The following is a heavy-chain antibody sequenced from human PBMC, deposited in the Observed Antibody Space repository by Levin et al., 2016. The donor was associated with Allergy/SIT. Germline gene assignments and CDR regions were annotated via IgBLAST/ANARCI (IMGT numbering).Heavy chain of an antibody. Sequence: WIRQSPSRGLEWLGRTYYRSKWYNDYAVSVKSRITINPDTSKNQFSLQLNSVTPEDTAVYYCAREDGIAAAGGELYYYYYMDVWGKGTTVTVSS. J-gene: IGHJ6*03. CDR2: TYYRSKWYN. CDR3: AREDGIAAAGGELYYYYYMDV. D-gene: IGHD6-13*01. V-gene: IGHV6-1*01.